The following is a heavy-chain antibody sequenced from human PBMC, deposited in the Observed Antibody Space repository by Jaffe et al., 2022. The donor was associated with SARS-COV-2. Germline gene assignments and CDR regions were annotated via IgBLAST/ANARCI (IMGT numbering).Heavy chain of an antibody. CDR3: ARDMRYCSSTSCYAGFDY. J-gene: IGHJ4*02. CDR2: IIPIFGTA. Sequence: QVQLVQSGAEVKKPGSSVKVSCKASGGTFSSYAISWVRQAPGQGLEWMGGIIPIFGTANYAQKFQGRVTITADESTSTAYMELSSLRSEDTAVYYCARDMRYCSSTSCYAGFDYWGQGTLVTVSS. V-gene: IGHV1-69*01. D-gene: IGHD2-2*01. CDR1: GGTFSSYA.